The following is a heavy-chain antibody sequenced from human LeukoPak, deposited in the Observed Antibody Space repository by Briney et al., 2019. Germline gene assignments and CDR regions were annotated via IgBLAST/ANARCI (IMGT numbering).Heavy chain of an antibody. Sequence: GGSLRLSCAVSGFTFSRFAMNWVRQAPGKGLEWISIISGSGSSAYYADSVKGRFIISRDNFKNTVHLEMSSLRAEDTALYYCVPEGFDIWGQGTMVTVSP. V-gene: IGHV3-23*01. J-gene: IGHJ3*02. CDR2: ISGSGSSA. CDR3: VPEGFDI. CDR1: GFTFSRFA.